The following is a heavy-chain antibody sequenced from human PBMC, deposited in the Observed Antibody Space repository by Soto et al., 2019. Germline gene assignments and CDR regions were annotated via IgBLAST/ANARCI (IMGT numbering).Heavy chain of an antibody. Sequence: SATLSLTCNVFGVSVSSGSYFWSWIRQPPGKGLEWIGNIYYSGATNYNPSLKSRVTISVDTSRNQFSLRLSSVTAADSAVYYCGAASNDNHFEVWGQGALVTVPS. CDR1: GVSVSSGSYF. J-gene: IGHJ4*02. D-gene: IGHD1-1*01. V-gene: IGHV4-61*01. CDR2: IYYSGAT. CDR3: GAASNDNHFEV.